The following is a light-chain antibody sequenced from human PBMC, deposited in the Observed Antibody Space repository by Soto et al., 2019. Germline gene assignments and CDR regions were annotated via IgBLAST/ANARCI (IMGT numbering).Light chain of an antibody. CDR2: TAS. J-gene: IGKJ4*01. CDR1: QSVGTY. CDR3: QQTYSTPT. Sequence: DIQMTQSPSSLSASVGDRVTITCRASQSVGTYLHWYQQNPGKAPNLLINTASSLQSGVPSRFSGSGSGTDFTLTISSLQPEDFATYYCQQTYSTPTFGGGTKVEIK. V-gene: IGKV1-39*01.